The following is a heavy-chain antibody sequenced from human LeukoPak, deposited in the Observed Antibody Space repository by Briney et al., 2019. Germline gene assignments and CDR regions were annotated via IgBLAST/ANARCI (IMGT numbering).Heavy chain of an antibody. CDR1: GGSISSYY. Sequence: SETLSLTCTVSGGSISSYYWSWIRQPAGKGLEWIGRIYTSGSTNYNPSLKSRVTMSVDTSKNQFSLKLSSVTAADTAVYYCARERHPPVQRNAFDIWGQGTMVTVSS. D-gene: IGHD5-18*01. CDR3: ARERHPPVQRNAFDI. CDR2: IYTSGST. V-gene: IGHV4-4*07. J-gene: IGHJ3*02.